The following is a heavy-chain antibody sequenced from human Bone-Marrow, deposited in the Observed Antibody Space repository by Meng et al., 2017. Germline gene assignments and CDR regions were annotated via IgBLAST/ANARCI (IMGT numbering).Heavy chain of an antibody. V-gene: IGHV4-34*01. D-gene: IGHD3-10*01. CDR2: INHSGST. Sequence: SCAVYGGSFSGYYWSWIRQPPGKGLEWIGEINHSGSTNYNPSLKSRVTISVDTSKNQFSLKLSSVTAADTAVYYCATITMVRGVSFQHWGQGTLVTVSS. J-gene: IGHJ1*01. CDR3: ATITMVRGVSFQH. CDR1: GGSFSGYY.